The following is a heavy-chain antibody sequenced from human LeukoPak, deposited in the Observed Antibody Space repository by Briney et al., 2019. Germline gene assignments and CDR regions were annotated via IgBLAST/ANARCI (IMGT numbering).Heavy chain of an antibody. CDR3: VRESTSSGYYYASDY. J-gene: IGHJ4*02. D-gene: IGHD3-22*01. Sequence: PGGSLRLSCAASGFSFRTYAMTWVRQAPGKGLEWVSSISGSGATTYNADPLKGRFTISRDNSKNTLYLQMNSLRAEDTAVYYCVRESTSSGYYYASDYWGQGTLVTVS. V-gene: IGHV3-23*01. CDR1: GFSFRTYA. CDR2: ISGSGATT.